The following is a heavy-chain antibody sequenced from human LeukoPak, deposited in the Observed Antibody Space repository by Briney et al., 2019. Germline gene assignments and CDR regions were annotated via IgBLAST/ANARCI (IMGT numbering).Heavy chain of an antibody. CDR3: ARSNQADDY. D-gene: IGHD1-14*01. V-gene: IGHV3-74*01. Sequence: PGRSLRLSCAASGFTFSSYWMHWVRQVPGKWLVWVARINPGGSSITYADSVKGRFTISRDNAKNTLYLQMDSLRAEDTGVYYCARSNQADDYWGQGTLVTVSS. CDR2: INPGGSSI. J-gene: IGHJ4*02. CDR1: GFTFSSYW.